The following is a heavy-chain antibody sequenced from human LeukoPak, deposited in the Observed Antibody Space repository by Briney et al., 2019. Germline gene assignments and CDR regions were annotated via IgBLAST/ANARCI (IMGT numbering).Heavy chain of an antibody. CDR3: ASHGREILHYFDY. CDR2: LNQDGSEE. J-gene: IGHJ4*02. Sequence: GGSLRLSCAASGVTFTSLWMTWFRQAPGKGLEWVADLNQDGSEEHYVASVKGRFTISRDSTSLYLQMNSLRAEDTAVYYCASHGREILHYFDYWGQGTLVTVSS. V-gene: IGHV3-7*03. D-gene: IGHD1-26*01. CDR1: GVTFTSLW.